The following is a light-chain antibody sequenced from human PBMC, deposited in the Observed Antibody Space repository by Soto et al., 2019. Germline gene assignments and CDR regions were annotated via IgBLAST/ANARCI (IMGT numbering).Light chain of an antibody. V-gene: IGKV3-15*01. CDR2: GAS. CDR1: QSVSSN. Sequence: EIVMTLSPATLTVSPGERATLSCRASQSVSSNLAWYQQKPGQAPRLLIYGASTRATGIPARFSGSGSGTEFALTISSLQSEDFAVHYCQQYNNWPRRTFGQGTKVEIK. CDR3: QQYNNWPRRT. J-gene: IGKJ1*01.